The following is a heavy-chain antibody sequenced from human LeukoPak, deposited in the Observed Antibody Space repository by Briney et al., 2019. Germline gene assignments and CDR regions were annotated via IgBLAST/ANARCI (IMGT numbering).Heavy chain of an antibody. CDR1: GGSISSYY. J-gene: IGHJ5*02. Sequence: SETLSLTCTVSGGSISSYYWSWIRQPPGKGLEWIGYIYYSGSTSYNPSLKSRVTISVDTSKNRFSLKLRSVTAADTAVYYCARDPYSSGWYASFDPWGQGTLVTVSS. D-gene: IGHD6-19*01. V-gene: IGHV4-59*01. CDR3: ARDPYSSGWYASFDP. CDR2: IYYSGST.